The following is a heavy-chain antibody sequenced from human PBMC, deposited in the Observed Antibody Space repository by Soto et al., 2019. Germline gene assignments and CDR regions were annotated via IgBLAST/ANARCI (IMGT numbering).Heavy chain of an antibody. CDR1: VFTFNAFA. J-gene: IGHJ3*01. CDR3: PKSSIYRIHWYTDFDF. Sequence: GGSLSLSCAASVFTFNAFAMNCVRHVPGKGLEWVSGINWNINSIVYADSVKGRFTISRDNVQNSLYLQRDSLRPEDTALYYCPKSSIYRIHWYTDFDFCVRGTMFTVS. D-gene: IGHD2-2*02. V-gene: IGHV3-9*01. CDR2: INWNINSI.